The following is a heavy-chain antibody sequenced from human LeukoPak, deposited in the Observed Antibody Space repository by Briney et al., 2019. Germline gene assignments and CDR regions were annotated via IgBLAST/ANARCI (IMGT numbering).Heavy chain of an antibody. D-gene: IGHD6-6*01. CDR1: GGSISSYY. Sequence: PETLSLTCTVSGGSISSYYWSWIRQPPGKGLEWIGYIYYSGSTNYNPSLRSRVTISVDTSKNQFSLKLSSVTAADTAVYYCARYSSSVRGGFDYWGQGTLVTVSS. CDR2: IYYSGST. J-gene: IGHJ4*02. V-gene: IGHV4-59*01. CDR3: ARYSSSVRGGFDY.